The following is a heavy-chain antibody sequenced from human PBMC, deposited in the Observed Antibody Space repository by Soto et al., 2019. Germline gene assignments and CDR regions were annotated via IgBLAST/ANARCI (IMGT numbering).Heavy chain of an antibody. J-gene: IGHJ4*02. CDR3: AHIRAGSYYNY. CDR2: IYWDDAK. V-gene: IGHV2-5*02. Sequence: SGPTLVNPTPTPTLTCTFSGFSLSTSGVGVGWIRQPPGKALEWLALIYWDDAKRYSPSLKSRLTITKDTSKSQVVLTMTNVDPVGTATYYCAHIRAGSYYNYWGQGTLVTVSS. CDR1: GFSLSTSGVG. D-gene: IGHD3-10*01.